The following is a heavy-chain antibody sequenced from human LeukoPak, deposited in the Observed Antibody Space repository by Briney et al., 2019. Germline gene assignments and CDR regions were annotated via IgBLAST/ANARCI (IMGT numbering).Heavy chain of an antibody. CDR1: GFTFSSYG. V-gene: IGHV3-74*01. D-gene: IGHD1/OR15-1a*01. CDR3: VRELGTATPAN. CDR2: LNPDGDTT. J-gene: IGHJ4*02. Sequence: PGGSLRLSCAASGFTFSSYGMHWVRQAPGKGLVWVSRLNPDGDTTGYADSVKGRFTISRDNAKNTVYLQLNSLTAEDTALYYCVRELGTATPANWGQGTLVTVSS.